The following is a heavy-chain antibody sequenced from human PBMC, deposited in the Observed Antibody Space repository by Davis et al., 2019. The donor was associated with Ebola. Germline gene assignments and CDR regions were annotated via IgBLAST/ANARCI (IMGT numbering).Heavy chain of an antibody. CDR1: GASISSSFFS. Sequence: SETLSLTCNVSGASISSSFFSWSWVLQPAGKGLEWIGHIHTSGITKYNPALESRVTISLDTSKNQFSLRLNSVTAADTAIYFCARDRHDSRAYGFWGQGTLVIVSS. J-gene: IGHJ4*02. CDR3: ARDRHDSRAYGF. CDR2: IHTSGIT. D-gene: IGHD3-22*01. V-gene: IGHV4-61*09.